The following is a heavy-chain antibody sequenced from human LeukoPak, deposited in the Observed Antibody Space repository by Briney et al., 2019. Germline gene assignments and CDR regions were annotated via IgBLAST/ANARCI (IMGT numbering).Heavy chain of an antibody. CDR2: FNPSGGST. Sequence: ASVKVSCKASGYTFTGYYMHWVRQAPGQGLEWMGWFNPSGGSTSYAQKFQGRVTMTRDMSTSTDYMELSSLRSEDTAVYYCARDNSVEDTAWWFDPWGQGTLVTVSS. CDR1: GYTFTGYY. D-gene: IGHD4-23*01. CDR3: ARDNSVEDTAWWFDP. V-gene: IGHV1-46*01. J-gene: IGHJ5*02.